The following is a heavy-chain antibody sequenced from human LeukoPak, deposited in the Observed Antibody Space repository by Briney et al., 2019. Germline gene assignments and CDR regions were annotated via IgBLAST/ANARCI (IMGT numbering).Heavy chain of an antibody. J-gene: IGHJ4*02. V-gene: IGHV3-43*02. CDR3: ARDIWGWYDTSGYFDC. CDR2: ISGDGATT. CDR1: EFTFYEYS. D-gene: IGHD3-22*01. Sequence: EGSLRLSCAASEFTFYEYSMHWVRQAPGKGLEWVSLISGDGATTSYADSVKGRFTISRDNSKDSLYLQMDSLRSEDTGLYFCARDIWGWYDTSGYFDCWGQGTRVT.